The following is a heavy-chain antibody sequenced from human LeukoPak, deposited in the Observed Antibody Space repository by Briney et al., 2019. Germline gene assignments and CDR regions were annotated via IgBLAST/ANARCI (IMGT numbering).Heavy chain of an antibody. CDR2: INHSEST. V-gene: IGHV4-34*01. D-gene: IGHD6-13*01. CDR3: ASLAGSWNFAY. J-gene: IGHJ4*02. Sequence: SETLPLTCAVYGGSFRGYYWSWIRQPPGKGLEWIGEINHSESTNYIPSLKSRVTISVDTSKNQFSLKLSSVTAADTAVYYCASLAGSWNFAYWGQGTLVTVSS. CDR1: GGSFRGYY.